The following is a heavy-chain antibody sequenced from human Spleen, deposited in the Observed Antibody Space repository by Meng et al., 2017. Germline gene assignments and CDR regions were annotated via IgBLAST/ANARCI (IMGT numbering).Heavy chain of an antibody. J-gene: IGHJ4*02. CDR1: GYTFRNYA. CDR3: ARSWITEMANFDS. Sequence: QMQMVQSGAEVKKPGAPVKVSCKASGYTFRNYAMHWVRQAPGQRPEWMGWINTDNGHTRYSQRFQARLTILRDTSASTAYMELSSLRSEDTAVYYCARSWITEMANFDSWGQGTLVTVSS. V-gene: IGHV1-3*04. D-gene: IGHD5-24*01. CDR2: INTDNGHT.